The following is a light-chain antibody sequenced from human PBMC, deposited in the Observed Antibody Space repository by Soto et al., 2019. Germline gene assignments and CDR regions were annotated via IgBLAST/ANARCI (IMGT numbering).Light chain of an antibody. V-gene: IGLV2-14*01. Sequence: QSALTQPASVSGSPGQSITISCTGTSSDVGSYNYVSWYQQHPGKAPKLMIYEVSNRPSGVSHRFSGSKSGNTASLTISGLDAEDDANYYRSSYTSISTRVFGGGTQLTVL. CDR1: SSDVGSYNY. J-gene: IGLJ3*02. CDR3: SSYTSISTRV. CDR2: EVS.